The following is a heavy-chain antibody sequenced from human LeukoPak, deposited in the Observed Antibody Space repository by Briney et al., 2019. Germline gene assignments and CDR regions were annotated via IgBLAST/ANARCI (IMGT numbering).Heavy chain of an antibody. CDR3: ARADNYFYDTSGYQVGYFYYGMDV. D-gene: IGHD3-22*01. CDR2: TYYRSEWYN. V-gene: IGHV6-1*01. J-gene: IGHJ6*02. Sequence: SQTLSLTCAISGDSVSRNGPAWNWIRQSPSRGLEWLGRTYYRSEWYNDYEVSVKSRISINADTSKNQFSLQLKSVTPEDTAVYYCARADNYFYDTSGYQVGYFYYGMDVWGQGTTVTVSS. CDR1: GDSVSRNGPA.